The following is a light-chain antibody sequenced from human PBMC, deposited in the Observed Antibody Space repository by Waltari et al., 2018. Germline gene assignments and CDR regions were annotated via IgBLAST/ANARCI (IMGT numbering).Light chain of an antibody. CDR1: QGISSY. Sequence: DIQLTQSPSLLAASVEDRVTIPCRASQGISSYLGWYQQKSGKAPKLLIYAASTLQSGVPSRFSGSGSGTEFTLTLSSLQPEDVATYYCQQLKSYPITFGQGTRLEI. V-gene: IGKV1-9*01. J-gene: IGKJ5*01. CDR2: AAS. CDR3: QQLKSYPIT.